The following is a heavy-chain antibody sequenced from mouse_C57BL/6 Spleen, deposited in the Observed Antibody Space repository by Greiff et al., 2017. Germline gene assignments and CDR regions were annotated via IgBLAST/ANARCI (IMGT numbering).Heavy chain of an antibody. CDR3: ARVSLYGSNYAMDY. J-gene: IGHJ4*01. Sequence: EVKLHESGPGLVKPSQSLSLSCSVSGYSITSGYYWNWIRQFPGNKLEMRGYISYDGNNNYNPSLKNRTSITRDTSKNQFFLKLNSVTTEDTATDYCARVSLYGSNYAMDYWGQGTSVTVSS. CDR2: ISYDGNN. CDR1: GYSITSGYY. D-gene: IGHD1-1*01. V-gene: IGHV3-6*01.